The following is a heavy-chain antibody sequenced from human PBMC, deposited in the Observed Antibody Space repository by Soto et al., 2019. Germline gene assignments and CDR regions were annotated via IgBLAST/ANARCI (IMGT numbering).Heavy chain of an antibody. D-gene: IGHD6-13*01. J-gene: IGHJ6*02. CDR2: ISSSGTYI. CDR1: GFTFNDYS. Sequence: PGGSLRLSCEASGFTFNDYSMDWVRQAPEKGLEWVSSISSSGTYIYYADSVKGRFAISRDNANNVMYLQMDTLRAEDTAVYYCVRAGYVFDVHYYGMDLWGQGTTVTVSS. V-gene: IGHV3-21*01. CDR3: VRAGYVFDVHYYGMDL.